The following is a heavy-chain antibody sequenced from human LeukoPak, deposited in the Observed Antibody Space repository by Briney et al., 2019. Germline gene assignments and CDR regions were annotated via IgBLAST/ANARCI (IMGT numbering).Heavy chain of an antibody. CDR1: GGTFSSYA. J-gene: IGHJ5*02. Sequence: ASVKVSRKASGGTFSSYAISWVRQAPGQGLEWMGWINTNTGNPTYAQGFTGRFVFSLDTSVSTAYLQISSLKAEDTAVYYCASFFPSGSYFPWGQGTLVTVSS. V-gene: IGHV7-4-1*02. D-gene: IGHD1-26*01. CDR2: INTNTGNP. CDR3: ASFFPSGSYFP.